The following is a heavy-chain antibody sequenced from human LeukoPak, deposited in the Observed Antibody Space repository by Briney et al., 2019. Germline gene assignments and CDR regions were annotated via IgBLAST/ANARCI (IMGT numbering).Heavy chain of an antibody. Sequence: PSETLSLTCAVSGGSISSSNWWSWVRPPPGKGLEWIGEIYRSGSTNYNPSLKSRVTISVDKSKNQFSLKLSSVTAADTAMYYCARYRGASGYHFDYWGQGTLVTVSS. CDR1: GGSISSSNW. D-gene: IGHD5-12*01. V-gene: IGHV4-4*02. J-gene: IGHJ4*02. CDR3: ARYRGASGYHFDY. CDR2: IYRSGST.